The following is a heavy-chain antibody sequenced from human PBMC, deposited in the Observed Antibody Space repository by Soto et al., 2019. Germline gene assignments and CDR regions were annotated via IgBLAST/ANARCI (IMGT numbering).Heavy chain of an antibody. V-gene: IGHV3-9*01. Sequence: LGGSLRLSCAASGFNFNDYGMHWVRQAPGKGLEWVSSISWNSVSIGYADSVKGRFTISRDNAKNSLYLQMNSLRAEDTALYYCAKDMENGYNPYYYYGMDVWGQGTTVTVSS. D-gene: IGHD3-10*01. CDR1: GFNFNDYG. J-gene: IGHJ6*02. CDR2: ISWNSVSI. CDR3: AKDMENGYNPYYYYGMDV.